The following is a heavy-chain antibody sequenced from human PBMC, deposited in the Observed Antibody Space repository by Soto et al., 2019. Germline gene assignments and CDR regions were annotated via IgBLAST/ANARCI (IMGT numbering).Heavy chain of an antibody. Sequence: GGSLRLSCAASGFTFDSPYSHGMSWVRQSPGKGPEWVSTISSNGANTHYAESVKGRFTISKDASRSTVHLHMNSLRAEDTATYFCVSWVSAHFDYWGHGTPVTVSS. CDR2: ISSNGANT. D-gene: IGHD2-8*01. CDR3: VSWVSAHFDY. CDR1: GFTFDSPYSHG. V-gene: IGHV3-23*01. J-gene: IGHJ4*01.